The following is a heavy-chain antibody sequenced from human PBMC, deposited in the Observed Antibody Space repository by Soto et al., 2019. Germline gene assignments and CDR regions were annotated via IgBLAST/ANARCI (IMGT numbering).Heavy chain of an antibody. Sequence: QVQLVQSGAEVKKPGASVKVSCKTSGYTFTSYAVHWARQAPGQRLEWMGWINAGNGNTEYSQKFQGRVTFTRDTSAITAHMELSSLRSEDTAVYYCVAVDYGDYWGQGTLVTVSS. D-gene: IGHD6-19*01. CDR3: VAVDYGDY. V-gene: IGHV1-3*01. CDR1: GYTFTSYA. CDR2: INAGNGNT. J-gene: IGHJ4*02.